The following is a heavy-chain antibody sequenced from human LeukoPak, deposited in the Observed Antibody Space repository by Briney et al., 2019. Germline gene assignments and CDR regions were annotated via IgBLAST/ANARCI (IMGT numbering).Heavy chain of an antibody. CDR1: GFTFSSYN. Sequence: GGSLRLSCAASGFTFSSYNMIWVRQAPGKGLEWISHISDRGDKLYYADSVKGRFTISRDNARNSVYLQMNSLRAEDTAVYYCARTAVYDLVIGFYPPDYWGQGTLVTVSS. J-gene: IGHJ4*02. CDR2: ISDRGDKL. V-gene: IGHV3-48*03. D-gene: IGHD3-9*01. CDR3: ARTAVYDLVIGFYPPDY.